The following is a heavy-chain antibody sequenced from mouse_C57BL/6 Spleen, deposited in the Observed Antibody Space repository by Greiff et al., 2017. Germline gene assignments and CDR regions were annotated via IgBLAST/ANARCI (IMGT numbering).Heavy chain of an antibody. V-gene: IGHV1-64*01. D-gene: IGHD1-1*01. J-gene: IGHJ2*01. Sequence: VQLQQSGAELVKPGASVKLSCKASGYTFTSYWMHWVKQRPGQGLEWIGMIHPNSGSTNYNEKFQSKATLTVDKSSSTAYMQLSSLTSEDSAVYYCARDKNYYGSSTPYFDYWGQGTTLTVSS. CDR2: IHPNSGST. CDR1: GYTFTSYW. CDR3: ARDKNYYGSSTPYFDY.